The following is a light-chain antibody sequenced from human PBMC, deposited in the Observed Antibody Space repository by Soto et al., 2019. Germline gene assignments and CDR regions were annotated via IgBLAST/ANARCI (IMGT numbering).Light chain of an antibody. V-gene: IGLV2-8*01. Sequence: QSALTQPPSASGSRGQSCTISCTGTSVDINYVSWFQQPPGKAPKLIICEVTKPPSGVPDRFSGSKSGNTASLTVSGLQDDDEADYYCCSYAGRDIWVFGGGTKLTVL. CDR1: SVDINY. CDR2: EVT. CDR3: CSYAGRDIWV. J-gene: IGLJ3*02.